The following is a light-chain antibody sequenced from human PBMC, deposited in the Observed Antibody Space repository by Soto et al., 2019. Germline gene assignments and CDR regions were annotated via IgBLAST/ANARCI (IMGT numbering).Light chain of an antibody. CDR3: QQYAYSPQT. CDR1: QSVGNNF. J-gene: IGKJ5*01. Sequence: EVVLTQSPGTLSLSPGEGATLSCRASQSVGNNFLAWYQQKPGQAPRLLIYNAFSRATGIPDRFSGSGSGTDFTLTVSRLEPDDFAVYYCQQYAYSPQTFGQGTLLEIK. CDR2: NAF. V-gene: IGKV3-20*01.